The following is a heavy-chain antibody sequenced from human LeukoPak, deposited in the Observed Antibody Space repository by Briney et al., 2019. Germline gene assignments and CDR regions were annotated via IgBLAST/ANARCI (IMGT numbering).Heavy chain of an antibody. D-gene: IGHD4-11*01. CDR2: MNPNSGNT. CDR3: ARGDLQGINDY. Sequence: AAVKDSFKASGYTFSNYDINWGGQAPGERHGGVGWMNPNSGNTGYAQKFQGRVTMTRNTSISTAYMELSSLRSEDTAVYYCARGDLQGINDYWGQGTLVTVSS. CDR1: GYTFSNYD. V-gene: IGHV1-8*01. J-gene: IGHJ4*02.